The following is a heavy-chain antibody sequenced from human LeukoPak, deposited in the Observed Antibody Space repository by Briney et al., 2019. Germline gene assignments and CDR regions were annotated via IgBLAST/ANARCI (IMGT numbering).Heavy chain of an antibody. CDR2: ISAYNGNT. Sequence: GASVKVSCKASGYTFTSYGISWVRQAPGQGLEWMGWISAYNGNTNYAQKLQGRVTMTTDTSTSTAYMELRSLRSDDTAVYYCASRWSIAVTGTGDDFDYWGQGTLVTVSS. V-gene: IGHV1-18*01. CDR3: ASRWSIAVTGTGDDFDY. J-gene: IGHJ4*02. D-gene: IGHD6-19*01. CDR1: GYTFTSYG.